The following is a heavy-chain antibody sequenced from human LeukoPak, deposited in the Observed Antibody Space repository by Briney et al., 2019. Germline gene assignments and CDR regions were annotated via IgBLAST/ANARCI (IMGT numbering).Heavy chain of an antibody. V-gene: IGHV3-74*01. Sequence: GGCLRLSCAASGFTFSSYWMHWVRQAPGRGLVWVSRINSDGSTTHYADSVKGRFTISRDNPKNTLYLQMNSLRAEDTAVYYCARGPYYSDFWGQGTQVTVPS. CDR2: INSDGSTT. CDR1: GFTFSSYW. CDR3: ARGPYYSDF. J-gene: IGHJ4*02.